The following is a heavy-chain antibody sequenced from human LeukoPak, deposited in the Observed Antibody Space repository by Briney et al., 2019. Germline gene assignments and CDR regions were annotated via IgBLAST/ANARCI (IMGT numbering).Heavy chain of an antibody. CDR3: ARGYCSSTSCYLYFDY. J-gene: IGHJ4*02. V-gene: IGHV1-2*02. CDR2: INPNSGGT. Sequence: EASVKVSCKASGNTFTGYYMHWVRQAPGQGLEWMGWINPNSGGTNYAQKFQGRVTMTRDTSISTAYMELSRLRSDDTAVYYCARGYCSSTSCYLYFDYWGQGTLVTVSS. D-gene: IGHD2-2*01. CDR1: GNTFTGYY.